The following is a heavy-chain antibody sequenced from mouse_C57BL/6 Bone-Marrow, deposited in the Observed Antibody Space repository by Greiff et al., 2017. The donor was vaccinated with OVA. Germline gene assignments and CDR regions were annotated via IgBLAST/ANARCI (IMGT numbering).Heavy chain of an antibody. J-gene: IGHJ3*01. CDR3: ARSGIYYYGSSWFAY. Sequence: VQLQQSGPELVKPGASVKISCKASGYTFTDYYMNWVKQSHGKSLEWIGDINPNNGGTSYNQKFKGKATLTVDKSSSTAYMELRSLTSEDSAVYYCARSGIYYYGSSWFAYWGQGTLVTVSA. CDR2: INPNNGGT. D-gene: IGHD1-1*01. CDR1: GYTFTDYY. V-gene: IGHV1-26*01.